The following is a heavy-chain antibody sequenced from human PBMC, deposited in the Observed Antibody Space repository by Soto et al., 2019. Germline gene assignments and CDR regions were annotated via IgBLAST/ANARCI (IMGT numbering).Heavy chain of an antibody. J-gene: IGHJ4*02. D-gene: IGHD5-12*01. V-gene: IGHV3-30-3*01. Sequence: QVQLVESGGGVVQPGRSLRLSCAASGFTFSSYAMHWVRQAPGEGLEWVAVISYDGSNKYYADSVKGRFTISRDNSKNTLYLQMNSLRAEDTAVYYCARAWLPRMFDYWGQGTLVTVSS. CDR2: ISYDGSNK. CDR3: ARAWLPRMFDY. CDR1: GFTFSSYA.